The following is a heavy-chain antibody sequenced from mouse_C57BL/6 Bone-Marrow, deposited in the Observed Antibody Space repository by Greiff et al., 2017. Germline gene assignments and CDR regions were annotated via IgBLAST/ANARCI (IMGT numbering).Heavy chain of an antibody. CDR2: SRNKANDYTT. Sequence: DVQLQESGGGLVQSGRSLRLSCATSGFTFSDFYMEWVRQAPGKGLEWIAASRNKANDYTTEYSASVKGRFIVSRDTSQSILYLQMNALRAEDTAIYYCARDNYGNGFAYWGQGTLVTVSA. J-gene: IGHJ3*01. V-gene: IGHV7-1*01. CDR3: ARDNYGNGFAY. CDR1: GFTFSDFY. D-gene: IGHD2-1*01.